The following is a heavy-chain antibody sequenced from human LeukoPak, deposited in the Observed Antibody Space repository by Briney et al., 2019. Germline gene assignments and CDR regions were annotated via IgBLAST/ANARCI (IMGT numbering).Heavy chain of an antibody. Sequence: GGSLRLSCAASGFTFSSYSMNWVRQAPGKGLEWVSYISSSSSTIYYADSVKGRFTISRDNAKNSLYLQMNSLRAEDTAVYYCARAASDFWSGYSYYYYYYMDVWGKGTTVTVSS. D-gene: IGHD3-3*01. J-gene: IGHJ6*03. CDR2: ISSSSSTI. V-gene: IGHV3-48*01. CDR1: GFTFSSYS. CDR3: ARAASDFWSGYSYYYYYYMDV.